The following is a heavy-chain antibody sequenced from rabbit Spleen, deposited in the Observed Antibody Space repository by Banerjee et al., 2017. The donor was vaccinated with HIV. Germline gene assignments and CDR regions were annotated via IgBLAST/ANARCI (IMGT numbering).Heavy chain of an antibody. V-gene: IGHV1S40*01. D-gene: IGHD8-1*01. J-gene: IGHJ6*01. Sequence: QSLEESGGDLVQPGASLTLTCTASGFSFSSSDYMCWVRQAPGKGLEWVSCIYTGGTGITYYASWAKGRFTISKTSSTTVTLQMTSLTAADTATYFCARDSGSSFSSYGMDLWGQGTLVTVS. CDR2: IYTGGTGIT. CDR1: GFSFSSSDY. CDR3: ARDSGSSFSSYGMDL.